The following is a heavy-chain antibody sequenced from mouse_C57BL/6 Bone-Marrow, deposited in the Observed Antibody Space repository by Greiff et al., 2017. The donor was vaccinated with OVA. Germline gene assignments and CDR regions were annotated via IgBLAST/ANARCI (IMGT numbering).Heavy chain of an antibody. CDR3: AKAMDY. V-gene: IGHV1-72*01. CDR2: IDPNSGGT. J-gene: IGHJ4*01. Sequence: QVQLQQPGAELVKPGASVKLSCKASGYTFTSYWMHWVKQRPGRGLEWIGRIDPNSGGTKYNEKLKSKATLTVDKPTSQAYMQISSLTSEDSAVYYCAKAMDYWGQGTSVTVSS. CDR1: GYTFTSYW.